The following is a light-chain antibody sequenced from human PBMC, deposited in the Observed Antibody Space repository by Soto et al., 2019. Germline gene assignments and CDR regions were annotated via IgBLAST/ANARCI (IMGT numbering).Light chain of an antibody. J-gene: IGLJ2*01. Sequence: QPVLTQPPSASGTPGQGVIISCSGSSSNIGRNTVNWYQQLPGTAPKLLIYSNNQRPSGVPDRFSGSKSGTSASLAISGLQSEDEADYYCAAWDDSLNGVVFGGGTKLTVL. CDR1: SSNIGRNT. CDR3: AAWDDSLNGVV. CDR2: SNN. V-gene: IGLV1-44*01.